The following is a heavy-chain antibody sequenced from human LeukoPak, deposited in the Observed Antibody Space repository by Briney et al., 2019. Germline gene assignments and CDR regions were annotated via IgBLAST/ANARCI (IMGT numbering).Heavy chain of an antibody. CDR3: ARDASPGYFDL. Sequence: GGSLRLSCAVSGFTFSSYWMHWVRQSPGKGLAWVSRITSDGSATDYADSVRGRFTVSRDNAKNALFLHMDSLRVEDTAVYYCARDASPGYFDLWGRGTLVTVSS. J-gene: IGHJ2*01. V-gene: IGHV3-74*01. CDR1: GFTFSSYW. CDR2: ITSDGSAT.